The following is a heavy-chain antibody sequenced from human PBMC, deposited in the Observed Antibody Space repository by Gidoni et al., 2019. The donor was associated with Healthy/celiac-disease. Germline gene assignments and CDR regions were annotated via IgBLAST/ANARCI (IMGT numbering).Heavy chain of an antibody. CDR3: ARGRCSSTSCYPGYYYGMDV. Sequence: QVQLQESGPGLVKPSETLSLTCTVSGGSISSYSWSWIRQPPGKGLEWIGYIYYSGSTNYNPSLKSRVTISVDTSKNQFSLKLSSVTAADTAVYYCARGRCSSTSCYPGYYYGMDVWGQGTTVTVSS. CDR2: IYYSGST. V-gene: IGHV4-59*01. CDR1: GGSISSYS. J-gene: IGHJ6*02. D-gene: IGHD2-2*01.